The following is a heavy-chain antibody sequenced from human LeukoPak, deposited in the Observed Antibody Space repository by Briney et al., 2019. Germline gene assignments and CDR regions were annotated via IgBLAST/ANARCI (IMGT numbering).Heavy chain of an antibody. D-gene: IGHD1-7*01. CDR2: IRYDGSNK. Sequence: GGSLRLSCAASGFTLSSYGMHWVRQAPGKGLEWVAFIRYDGSNKYYADSAKGRFTISRDNSKNTLYLQMNSLRAEDTAVYYCAKLELSLWTFDYWGQGTLVTVSS. CDR3: AKLELSLWTFDY. CDR1: GFTLSSYG. J-gene: IGHJ4*02. V-gene: IGHV3-30*02.